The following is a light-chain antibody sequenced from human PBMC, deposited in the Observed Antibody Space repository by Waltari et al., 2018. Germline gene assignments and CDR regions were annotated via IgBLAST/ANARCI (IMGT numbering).Light chain of an antibody. CDR1: QSVSNF. CDR3: QQRINWPLT. CDR2: AAS. V-gene: IGKV3-11*01. J-gene: IGKJ4*01. Sequence: EIVLTQSPATLSLSPRERATLSCRASQSVSNFLAWYQQKPGQAPRPLIFAASYRATGIPARFSGSGSGTGFTLSISSLEPEDFAVYYCQQRINWPLTFGGGTKVEIK.